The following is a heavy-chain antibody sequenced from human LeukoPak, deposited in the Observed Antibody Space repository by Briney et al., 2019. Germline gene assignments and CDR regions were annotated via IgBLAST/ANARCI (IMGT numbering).Heavy chain of an antibody. J-gene: IGHJ4*02. Sequence: YPSETLSLTCNISGGSIGNYFWSWIRQPAGKGLEWIGRLYPSGSTTNNPSFNSRVTMSVDTSKNQFSLKLRSMTAADTAVYYCARDRDYILDSWGQGTLVTVSS. V-gene: IGHV4-4*07. CDR1: GGSIGNYF. CDR3: ARDRDYILDS. CDR2: LYPSGST. D-gene: IGHD4-11*01.